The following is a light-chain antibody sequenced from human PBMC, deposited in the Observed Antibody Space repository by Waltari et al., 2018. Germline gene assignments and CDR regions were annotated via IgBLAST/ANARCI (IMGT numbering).Light chain of an antibody. CDR1: QSLVHHDGNTY. V-gene: IGKV2-24*01. CDR2: KIS. CDR3: LQATKFPRS. Sequence: DIVMTQTPLSSPVTLGQPASISCRSSQSLVHHDGNTYLSWLHQRPGQPPRLLIYKISNQFSGVPDRFSGSGAGTDFTLKISRVEAEDVGVYYCLQATKFPRSFGQGTKLEIK. J-gene: IGKJ2*01.